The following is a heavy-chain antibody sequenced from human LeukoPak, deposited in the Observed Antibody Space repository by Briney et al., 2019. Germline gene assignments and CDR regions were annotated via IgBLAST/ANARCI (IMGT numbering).Heavy chain of an antibody. D-gene: IGHD3-3*01. V-gene: IGHV3-7*01. CDR2: IKQDGSEK. Sequence: GGSLRLSCAASGFTFSSYAMSWVRQAPGKGLEWVANIKQDGSEKYYVDSVKGRFTISRDNAKNSLYLQMNSLRAEDTAVYYCGSQYYDFWSGYPAYFDYWGQGTLVTVSS. CDR1: GFTFSSYA. J-gene: IGHJ4*02. CDR3: GSQYYDFWSGYPAYFDY.